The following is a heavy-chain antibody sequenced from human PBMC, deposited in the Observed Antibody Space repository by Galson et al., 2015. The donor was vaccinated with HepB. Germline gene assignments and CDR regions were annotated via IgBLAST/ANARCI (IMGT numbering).Heavy chain of an antibody. CDR1: GDSVSRESGA. V-gene: IGHV6-1*01. Sequence: CAISGDSVSRESGAWNWIRQSPSRGLEWLGRTYYRSKWYSDYADSVKSRITINADTSKNQFSLQLNSVTPEDTALYFCARDLWPDGVDYWGQGTLVTVSS. D-gene: IGHD3-10*01. J-gene: IGHJ4*02. CDR3: ARDLWPDGVDY. CDR2: TYYRSKWYS.